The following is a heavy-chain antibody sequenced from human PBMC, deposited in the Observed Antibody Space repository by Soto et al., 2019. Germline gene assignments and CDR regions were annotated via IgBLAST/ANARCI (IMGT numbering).Heavy chain of an antibody. CDR3: AAGSLTGQGYYFDY. Sequence: GASVKVSCKASGFTFTSSAVQWVRQARGQRLEWIGWIVVGSGNTNYAQKFQERVTITRDMSTSTAYMELSSLRSEDTAVYYCAAGSLTGQGYYFDYWGQGTLVTVSS. CDR2: IVVGSGNT. D-gene: IGHD3-9*01. J-gene: IGHJ4*02. V-gene: IGHV1-58*01. CDR1: GFTFTSSA.